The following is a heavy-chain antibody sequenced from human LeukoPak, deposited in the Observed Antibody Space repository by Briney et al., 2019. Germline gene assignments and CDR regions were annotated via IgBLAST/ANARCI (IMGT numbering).Heavy chain of an antibody. V-gene: IGHV3-9*03. CDR2: ISWNSGSI. D-gene: IGHD5-18*01. J-gene: IGHJ3*02. Sequence: GGSLRLSCAASGFTFSSYEMNWVRQAPGKGLERVSGISWNSGSIGYADSVKGRFTISRDNAKNSLYLQMNSLRAEDMALYYCAKVRIQLWNDAFDIWGQGTMVTVSS. CDR1: GFTFSSYE. CDR3: AKVRIQLWNDAFDI.